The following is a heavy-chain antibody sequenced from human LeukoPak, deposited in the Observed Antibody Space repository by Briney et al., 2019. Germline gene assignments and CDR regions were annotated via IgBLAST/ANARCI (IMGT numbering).Heavy chain of an antibody. CDR3: AKKGQLEMATIDY. CDR1: GFTFSSYA. CDR2: MSGSGGST. D-gene: IGHD5-24*01. Sequence: AGGSLRLSCAASGFTFSSYAMSWVRQAPGKGLEWVSAMSGSGGSTYYADSVKGRFTISRDNSKNTLYLQMNSLRAKDTAVYYCAKKGQLEMATIDYWGQGTLVTVSS. V-gene: IGHV3-23*01. J-gene: IGHJ4*02.